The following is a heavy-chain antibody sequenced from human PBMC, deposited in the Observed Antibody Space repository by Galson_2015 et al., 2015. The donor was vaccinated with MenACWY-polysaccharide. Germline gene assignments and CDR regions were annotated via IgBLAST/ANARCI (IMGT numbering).Heavy chain of an antibody. J-gene: IGHJ4*02. V-gene: IGHV3-30-3*01. D-gene: IGHD5-24*01. CDR1: GFTFSSYA. Sequence: SLRLSCAASGFTFSSYAMHWVRQAPGKGLEWVAVISYDGSNKYYADSVKGRFTISRDNAQHMLYLQMNSLRAEDTAVYYCARGGDGYGNFDYWGQGILVTVSS. CDR2: ISYDGSNK. CDR3: ARGGDGYGNFDY.